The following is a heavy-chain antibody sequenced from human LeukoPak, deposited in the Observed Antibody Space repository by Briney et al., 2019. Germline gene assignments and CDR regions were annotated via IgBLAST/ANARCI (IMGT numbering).Heavy chain of an antibody. CDR3: ARVHSSGYYVSDY. CDR1: GFTFNEYA. J-gene: IGHJ4*02. D-gene: IGHD3-22*01. V-gene: IGHV3-48*02. CDR2: IRMTSSTI. Sequence: PAGGSLRHSCAASGFTFNEYAMHWVRQVPGKGLEWVSYIRMTSSTINYADSVKGRFIISRDNAKNSLYLQMNSLRDEDTAVYYCARVHSSGYYVSDYWGQGTLVTVSS.